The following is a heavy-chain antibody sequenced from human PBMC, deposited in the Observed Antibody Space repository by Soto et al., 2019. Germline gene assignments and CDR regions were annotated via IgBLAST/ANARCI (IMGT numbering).Heavy chain of an antibody. CDR1: GFTFSDYY. Sequence: PGGSLRLSCAASGFTFSDYYMSWIRQAPGKGLEWVSYISSSGSTIYYADSVKGRFTISRDNAKNSLYLQMNSLRAEDTAVYYCARGPDDYVWGSDPPHFDYWGQGTLVTVSS. CDR2: ISSSGSTI. CDR3: ARGPDDYVWGSDPPHFDY. D-gene: IGHD3-16*02. J-gene: IGHJ4*02. V-gene: IGHV3-11*01.